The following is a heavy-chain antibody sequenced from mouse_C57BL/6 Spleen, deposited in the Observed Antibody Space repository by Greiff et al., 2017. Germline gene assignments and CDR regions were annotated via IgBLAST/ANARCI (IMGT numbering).Heavy chain of an antibody. D-gene: IGHD1-1*01. CDR1: GYTFTSYW. V-gene: IGHV1-55*01. CDR3: AREGTTVVATRRNYAMDY. J-gene: IGHJ4*01. CDR2: IYPGSGST. Sequence: VQLQQPGAELVQPGASVKMSCTASGYTFTSYWITWVKQRPGQGLEWIGDIYPGSGSTTYTEKFKSKATLTVDTSSSTAYMQLSSLTSEDSAVYYCAREGTTVVATRRNYAMDYWGQGTSVTVSS.